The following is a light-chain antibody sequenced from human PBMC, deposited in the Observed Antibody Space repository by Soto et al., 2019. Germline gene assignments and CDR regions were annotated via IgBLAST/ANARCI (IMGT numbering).Light chain of an antibody. Sequence: QSALTQPASVSGSPGQSITIPCTGTSSDVGGYNYVSWYQQHPGKAPKLMIYEVTNRPSGVSYRFSGSKSGNTASLTISGLQAEDEADYYCSSYTSSSTLVFGGGTQLTVL. V-gene: IGLV2-14*01. CDR3: SSYTSSSTLV. CDR1: SSDVGGYNY. CDR2: EVT. J-gene: IGLJ2*01.